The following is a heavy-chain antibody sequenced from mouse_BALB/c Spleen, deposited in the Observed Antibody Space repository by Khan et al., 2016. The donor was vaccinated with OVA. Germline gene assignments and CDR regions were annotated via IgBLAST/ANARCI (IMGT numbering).Heavy chain of an antibody. V-gene: IGHV5-6*01. CDR2: VSSGGTYT. CDR3: TRLTYYYDSEGFAY. CDR1: GFTFSTYG. Sequence: EVELVESGGDLVKPGGSLKLSCAASGFTFSTYGMSWVRQTPDRRLEWVATVSSGGTYTYYPDSVKGRFTIYRDNAKNTLYLQMSRMKSENTAMFYCTRLTYYYDSEGFAYWGQGTLVTVSA. D-gene: IGHD1-1*01. J-gene: IGHJ3*01.